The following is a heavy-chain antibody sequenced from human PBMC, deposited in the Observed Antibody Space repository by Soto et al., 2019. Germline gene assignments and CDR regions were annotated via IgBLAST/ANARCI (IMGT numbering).Heavy chain of an antibody. CDR1: GGTFGNTA. V-gene: IGHV1-69*12. Sequence: QVQLVQSGAEVKEPGSSVNVSCKTSGGTFGNTAVTWVRQVPGQGLAWIGGIVPLFGTANYAQKFRGRVMITADESTSTASMDLSSLRSDDTAIYYCARDGDPGYSFWSGPLGGCRFDPWGQGTLVTVSS. CDR3: ARDGDPGYSFWSGPLGGCRFDP. J-gene: IGHJ5*02. CDR2: IVPLFGTA. D-gene: IGHD3-3*01.